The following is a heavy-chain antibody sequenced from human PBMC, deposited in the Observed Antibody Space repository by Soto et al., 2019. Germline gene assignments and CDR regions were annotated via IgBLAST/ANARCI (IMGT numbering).Heavy chain of an antibody. J-gene: IGHJ4*02. CDR1: GFTFSSYA. V-gene: IGHV3-23*01. D-gene: IGHD3-3*01. Sequence: VQLLESGGGLVQPGGSLRLSCAASGFTFSSYAMSWVRQAPGKGLEWVSAISGSGGSTYYADSVKGRFTISRDNSKNTLYLQMNSLRAEDTAVYYCAKGEGYDFWSGYYIADYWGQGTLVTVSS. CDR3: AKGEGYDFWSGYYIADY. CDR2: ISGSGGST.